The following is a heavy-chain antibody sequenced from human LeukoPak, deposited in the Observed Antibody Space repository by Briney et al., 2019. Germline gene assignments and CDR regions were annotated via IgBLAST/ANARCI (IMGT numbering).Heavy chain of an antibody. CDR1: GGSISSGGYY. J-gene: IGHJ5*02. CDR2: IYHSGST. CDR3: ARVVTWSGYYDGGWFDP. V-gene: IGHV4-30-2*01. D-gene: IGHD3-3*01. Sequence: SETLSLTCTVSGGSISSGGYYWSRIRQPPGKGLEWIGYIYHSGSTYYNPSLKSRVTISVDRSKNQFSLKLSSVTAADTAVYYCARVVTWSGYYDGGWFDPWGQGTLVTVSS.